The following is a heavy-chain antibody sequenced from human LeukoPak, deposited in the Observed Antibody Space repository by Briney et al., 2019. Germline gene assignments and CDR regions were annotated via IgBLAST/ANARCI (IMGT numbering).Heavy chain of an antibody. CDR3: ATRGPYCGGDCYSGLWDAFDI. CDR1: GYTFTSYY. Sequence: ASVKVSCKASGYTFTSYYMHWVRQAPGQGLEWMGIINPNSGGTNYAQKFQGRVTMTRDTSISTAYMELSRLRSDDTAVYYCATRGPYCGGDCYSGLWDAFDIWGQGTMVTVSS. V-gene: IGHV1-2*02. J-gene: IGHJ3*02. D-gene: IGHD2-21*02. CDR2: INPNSGGT.